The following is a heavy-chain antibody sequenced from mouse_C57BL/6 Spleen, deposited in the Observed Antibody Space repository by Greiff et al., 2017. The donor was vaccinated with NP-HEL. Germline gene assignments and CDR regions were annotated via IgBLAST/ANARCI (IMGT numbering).Heavy chain of an antibody. V-gene: IGHV1-64*01. CDR3: ARSEDYGNYGGAIGY. CDR2: IHPNSGST. J-gene: IGHJ4*01. CDR1: GYTFTSYW. Sequence: QVQLQQPGAELVKPGASVKLSCKASGYTFTSYWMHWVKQRPGQGLEWIGMIHPNSGSTNYNEKFKSKATLTVDKSSSTAYMQLSSLTSEDSAVYYCARSEDYGNYGGAIGYWGQGTSGTVSS. D-gene: IGHD2-1*01.